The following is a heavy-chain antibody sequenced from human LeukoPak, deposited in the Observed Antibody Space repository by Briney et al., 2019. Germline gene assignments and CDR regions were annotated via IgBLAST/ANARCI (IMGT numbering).Heavy chain of an antibody. CDR1: GYTFTSYD. D-gene: IGHD3-3*01. J-gene: IGHJ4*02. V-gene: IGHV1-8*01. Sequence: ASVKVSCKASGYTFTSYDINWVRQATGQGLEWMGWMNPNSGNTGYAQKFQGRVTMTRNTSISTAYMELSSLRSVDTAVYYCARFAEGPYYDFWSGYYTSDYWGQGTLVTVSS. CDR2: MNPNSGNT. CDR3: ARFAEGPYYDFWSGYYTSDY.